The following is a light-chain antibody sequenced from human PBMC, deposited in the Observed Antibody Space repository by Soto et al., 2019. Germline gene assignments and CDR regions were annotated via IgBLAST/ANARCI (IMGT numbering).Light chain of an antibody. CDR1: SSDVGISNL. J-gene: IGLJ2*01. CDR2: DGS. Sequence: QSALTQPASVSGTPGQSITISCTGTSSDVGISNLVSWYQQHPGKAPKLLIYDGSKRPSEISRRFAGSKSGNTASLTSAGLHAEDDADYHSSSYAGSNTVLFGGGTKLTVL. CDR3: SSYAGSNTVL. V-gene: IGLV2-23*03.